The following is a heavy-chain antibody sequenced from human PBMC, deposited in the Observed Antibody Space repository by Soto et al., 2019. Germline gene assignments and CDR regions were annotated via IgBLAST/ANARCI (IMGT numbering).Heavy chain of an antibody. CDR1: GGSFSGYQ. CDR2: INDSGNI. D-gene: IGHD3-10*01. J-gene: IGHJ6*03. CDR3: ARGLVLWFGELSRRGGYYYYMDV. Sequence: QVQLQQWGAGLLKPSETLSLTCAVYGGSFSGYQWTWIRQTPGKGLEWIGEINDSGNINYNPSLQSRVSILVDTAKKQISLKLSSVTAAATAAYYCARGLVLWFGELSRRGGYYYYMDVWGKGTSVTVSS. V-gene: IGHV4-34*01.